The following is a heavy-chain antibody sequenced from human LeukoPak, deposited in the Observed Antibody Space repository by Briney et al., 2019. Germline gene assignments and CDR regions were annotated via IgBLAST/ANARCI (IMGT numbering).Heavy chain of an antibody. Sequence: PSETLSLTCAVYGGSFSGYYWSWIRQPPGKGLEWLGEINHSGSTNYNPSLKSRVTISVATSKNQFSLKLSSVTAADTAVFYCARGRAYCYGCYFDYWGQGTLVTVSS. CDR3: ARGRAYCYGCYFDY. CDR1: GGSFSGYY. D-gene: IGHD5-18*01. V-gene: IGHV4-34*01. J-gene: IGHJ4*02. CDR2: INHSGST.